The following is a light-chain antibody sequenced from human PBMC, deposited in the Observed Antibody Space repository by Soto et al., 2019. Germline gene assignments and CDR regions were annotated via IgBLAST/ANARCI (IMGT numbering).Light chain of an antibody. V-gene: IGKV3-15*01. J-gene: IGKJ5*01. CDR1: QSLNTD. CDR2: GAS. Sequence: EILLTQSPASLSVSPGESATLSCRASQSLNTDLAWYQQKPGQAPRLLLYGASTRATGTPTRFSGSGSGTEFTLTISSLQSEDFAIYYCQQYKSCPPITFGQGTRLDIK. CDR3: QQYKSCPPIT.